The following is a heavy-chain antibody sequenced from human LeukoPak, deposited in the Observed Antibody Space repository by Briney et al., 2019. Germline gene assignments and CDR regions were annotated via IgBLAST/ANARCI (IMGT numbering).Heavy chain of an antibody. V-gene: IGHV3-30*02. J-gene: IGHJ4*02. CDR3: AKDPIRIGAAIQISAYYFDY. CDR2: IRYDGSNK. CDR1: GFTFSSYG. D-gene: IGHD6-13*01. Sequence: GSLRLSCAASGFTFSSYGMHWVRQAPGKGLEWVAFIRYDGSNKYYADSVKGRFTISRDNSKNTLYLQMNSLRAEDTAVYYCAKDPIRIGAAIQISAYYFDYWGQGTLVTVSS.